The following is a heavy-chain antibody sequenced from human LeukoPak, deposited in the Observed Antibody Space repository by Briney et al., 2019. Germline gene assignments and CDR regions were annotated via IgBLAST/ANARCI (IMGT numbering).Heavy chain of an antibody. CDR2: ISGSGGST. Sequence: GGSLRLSCAASGFTFSSYAMSWVRQAPGKGLEWVSLISGSGGSTYYADSVKGRFTISRDNSKNTLYLQMNSLRAEDTAVYYCAKGRGYSGYDDATRLVWGQGTLVTVSS. CDR1: GFTFSSYA. D-gene: IGHD5-12*01. J-gene: IGHJ4*02. V-gene: IGHV3-23*01. CDR3: AKGRGYSGYDDATRLV.